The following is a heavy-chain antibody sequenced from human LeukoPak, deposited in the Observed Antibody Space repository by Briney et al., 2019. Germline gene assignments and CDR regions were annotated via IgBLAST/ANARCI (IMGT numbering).Heavy chain of an antibody. CDR2: IYYSGST. Sequence: SETLSLTCTVSGGSISSYYWNWIRQPPGRGLDWIGYIYYSGSTNYNPSLKSRVTISVDTSKDQFSLRLSSVTAADTAVYYCARGLDYYYYYMDVWGKGTTVTVSS. J-gene: IGHJ6*03. CDR3: ARGLDYYYYYMDV. CDR1: GGSISSYY. V-gene: IGHV4-59*08.